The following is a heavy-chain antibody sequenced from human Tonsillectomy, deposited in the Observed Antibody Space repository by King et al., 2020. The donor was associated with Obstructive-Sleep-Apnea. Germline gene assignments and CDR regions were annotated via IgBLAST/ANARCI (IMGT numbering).Heavy chain of an antibody. J-gene: IGHJ4*02. CDR3: AREGAARELDY. CDR2: ISYDGSNK. Sequence: VQLVESGGGVVQPGTSLRLSCAASGFTFSSYAMHWVRQAPGKGLEWVAFISYDGSNKYYADSVKGRFTIPRDNSKNTLFLQMNSLRAEDTAVYYCAREGAARELDYWGQGTLVTVSS. D-gene: IGHD1-1*01. V-gene: IGHV3-30*04. CDR1: GFTFSSYA.